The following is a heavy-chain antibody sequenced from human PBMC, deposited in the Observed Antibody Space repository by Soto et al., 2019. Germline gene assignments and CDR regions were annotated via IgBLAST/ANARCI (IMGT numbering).Heavy chain of an antibody. Sequence: LRLSCAASGVTFTDALMNWFRQAPGKGLEWVGLIKSKTAVGTVDYPEAVKGRFIISRDDSRNTLYPQINRLKTEDTAVYYCATAHTRGPDXWGQGTLVTVSX. CDR3: ATAHTRGPDX. CDR2: IKSKTAVGTV. V-gene: IGHV3-15*01. CDR1: GVTFTDAL. D-gene: IGHD5-12*01. J-gene: IGHJ4*02.